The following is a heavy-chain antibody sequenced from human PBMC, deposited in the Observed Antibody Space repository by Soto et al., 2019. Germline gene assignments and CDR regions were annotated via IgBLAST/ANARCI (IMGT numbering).Heavy chain of an antibody. V-gene: IGHV4-34*01. D-gene: IGHD6-6*01. Sequence: QVQLHQWGAGLLKPSETLSLACSIYSGSFSGYYWSWIRRPPGKGLEWIGEISQSGNTNYSPSLKSRVSISIDTSKKQFSLNLASVSAADTAVYYCARAPKVSGSSQTRPDFWGRGTLVTVSS. CDR3: ARAPKVSGSSQTRPDF. J-gene: IGHJ4*02. CDR1: SGSFSGYY. CDR2: ISQSGNT.